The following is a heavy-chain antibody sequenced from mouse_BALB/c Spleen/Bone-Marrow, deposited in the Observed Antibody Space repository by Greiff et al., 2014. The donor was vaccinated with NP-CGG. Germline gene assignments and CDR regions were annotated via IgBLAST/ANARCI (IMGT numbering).Heavy chain of an antibody. J-gene: IGHJ2*01. CDR2: IDPANGNI. Sequence: VQLQQPGAELVKPGASVKLSCTASGFNIKDTYMHWVKQRPEQGLEWIGRIDPANGNIKYDPKFQGKATITADTSSNTAYLQLSSLTSEDTAVYSCARYYYGSSYFDYWGQGTTLTVSS. V-gene: IGHV14-3*02. CDR1: GFNIKDTY. D-gene: IGHD1-1*01. CDR3: ARYYYGSSYFDY.